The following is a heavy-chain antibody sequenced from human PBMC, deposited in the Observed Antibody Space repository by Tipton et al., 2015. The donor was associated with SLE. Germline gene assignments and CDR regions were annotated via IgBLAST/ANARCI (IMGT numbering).Heavy chain of an antibody. D-gene: IGHD5-24*01. CDR2: IIPIFGTA. Sequence: QLVQSGPEVKKPGSSVKVSCNASGDTFSSYGITWVRQAPGQGLEWMGGIIPIFGTANYPQKFQGRVTITADESTSTAYMELSSLRSEDTAVYYCARDGERRDGYNWYYWGQGTLVTVSS. CDR1: GDTFSSYG. J-gene: IGHJ4*02. V-gene: IGHV1-69*01. CDR3: ARDGERRDGYNWYY.